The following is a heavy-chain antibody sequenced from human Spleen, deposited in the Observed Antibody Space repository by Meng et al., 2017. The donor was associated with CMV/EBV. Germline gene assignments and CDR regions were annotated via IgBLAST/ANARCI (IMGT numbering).Heavy chain of an antibody. D-gene: IGHD6-13*01. Sequence: QVPLPESGPRLVNPSVTLSLTGTVSGGSISSYYWSWNRQPAGKGLEWIGRIYTSGSTNYNPSLKSRVTMSVDTSKNQFSLKLSSVTAADTAVYYCAREPEGINWFDPWGQGTLVTVSS. CDR2: IYTSGST. V-gene: IGHV4-4*07. J-gene: IGHJ5*02. CDR3: AREPEGINWFDP. CDR1: GGSISSYY.